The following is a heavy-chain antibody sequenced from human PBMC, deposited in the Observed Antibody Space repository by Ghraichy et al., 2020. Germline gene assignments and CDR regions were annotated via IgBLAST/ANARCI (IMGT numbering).Heavy chain of an antibody. D-gene: IGHD2-15*01. CDR2: ISGNGDTT. CDR3: AKAWGHCSGGSCPPCNWFDP. V-gene: IGHV3-23*01. Sequence: GGSLRLSCAASGFTFSSYAMTWVRQAPGKGLAWVSGISGNGDTTYYADSVKGRFTISRDNSKNTLYLQMNSLRAEDTAVYYCAKAWGHCSGGSCPPCNWFDPWRQATLVTVTS. J-gene: IGHJ5*02. CDR1: GFTFSSYA.